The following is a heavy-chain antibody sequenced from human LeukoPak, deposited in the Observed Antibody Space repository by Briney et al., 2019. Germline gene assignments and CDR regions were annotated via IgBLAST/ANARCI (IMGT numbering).Heavy chain of an antibody. D-gene: IGHD6-19*01. J-gene: IGHJ4*02. Sequence: PGRSLRLSCAASRFTFSSYGMHWVRQAPGKGLEWVAVIWYDGSNKYYADSVKGRFTISRDNSKNTLYLQMNSLRAEDTAVYYCARVAYSSGWLPFDYWGQGTLVTVSS. CDR3: ARVAYSSGWLPFDY. CDR1: RFTFSSYG. CDR2: IWYDGSNK. V-gene: IGHV3-33*01.